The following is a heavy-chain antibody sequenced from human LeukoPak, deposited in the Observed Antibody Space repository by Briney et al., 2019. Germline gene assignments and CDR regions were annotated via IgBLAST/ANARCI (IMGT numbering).Heavy chain of an antibody. V-gene: IGHV4-31*03. Sequence: PSETLSLTCTVSGGSISSGAYYWSWIRQLPGKGLEWIGYIYNSGSTDYNPSLKSRLTISVDTSKNQFSLKLSSVTAADTVVYYCARDRRVTIFGVVTHRWFDPWGQGTLVTVSS. D-gene: IGHD3-3*01. CDR1: GGSISSGAYY. CDR2: IYNSGST. J-gene: IGHJ5*02. CDR3: ARDRRVTIFGVVTHRWFDP.